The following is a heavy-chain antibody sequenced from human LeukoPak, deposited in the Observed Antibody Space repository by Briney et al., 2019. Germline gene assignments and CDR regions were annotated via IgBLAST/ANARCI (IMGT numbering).Heavy chain of an antibody. CDR3: ARQRHDDIVGATGDFDY. D-gene: IGHD1-26*01. Sequence: PSETLSLTCTVSGDSISSYYWSWIRQPPGKGLEWIGYIDYSGSTNYNPSLKRRVTLSLDTSKNQFSLKLSSVTAADTAVYYCARQRHDDIVGATGDFDYWGQGTLVTVSS. CDR1: GDSISSYY. CDR2: IDYSGST. V-gene: IGHV4-59*01. J-gene: IGHJ4*02.